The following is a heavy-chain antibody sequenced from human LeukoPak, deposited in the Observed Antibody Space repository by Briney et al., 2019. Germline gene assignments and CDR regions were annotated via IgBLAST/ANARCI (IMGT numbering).Heavy chain of an antibody. CDR1: GFTFSSYG. V-gene: IGHV3-30*02. CDR3: AKDIAQWELGGYSFDY. Sequence: GGSLRLSWAASGFTFSSYGMHWVRQAPGKGLEWVAFIRYDGSNKYYADSGEGRFTISRDNSKNTLYLQMNSLRAEDTALYYCAKDIAQWELGGYSFDYWGQGTLVTVSS. D-gene: IGHD1-26*01. CDR2: IRYDGSNK. J-gene: IGHJ4*02.